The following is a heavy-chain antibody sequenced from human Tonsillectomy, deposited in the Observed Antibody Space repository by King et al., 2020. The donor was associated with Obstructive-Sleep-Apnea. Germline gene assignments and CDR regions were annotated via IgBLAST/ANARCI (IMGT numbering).Heavy chain of an antibody. CDR3: ARPPGY. CDR1: GGSISSYY. J-gene: IGHJ4*02. V-gene: IGHV4-59*08. Sequence: QLQESGPGLVKPSETLSLTCTVSGGSISSYYWSWIRQPPGKGLEWIGYIYYSGSTNYNPSLKIRVTISVDTSKNQFSLKLSSVTAADTAVYYCARPPGYWGQGTLVTVSS. CDR2: IYYSGST.